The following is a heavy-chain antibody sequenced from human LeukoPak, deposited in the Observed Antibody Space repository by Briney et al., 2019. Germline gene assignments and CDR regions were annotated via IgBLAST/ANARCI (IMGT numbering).Heavy chain of an antibody. CDR1: GFTFSSYG. D-gene: IGHD3-22*01. J-gene: IGHJ3*02. CDR2: ISSSSDSI. Sequence: GGSLRLSCAASGFTFSSYGMNWLRQAPGKRLEWVSYISSSSDSIYYADSVKGRFTISRDNAENSLYLQMNSLRAEDTAVYYCARDRYYDSSGYYYKAHDAFDIWGQGTMVTVSS. CDR3: ARDRYYDSSGYYYKAHDAFDI. V-gene: IGHV3-48*01.